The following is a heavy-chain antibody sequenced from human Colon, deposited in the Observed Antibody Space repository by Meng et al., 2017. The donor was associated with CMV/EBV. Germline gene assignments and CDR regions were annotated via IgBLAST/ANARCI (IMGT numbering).Heavy chain of an antibody. D-gene: IGHD2-15*01. Sequence: SGPTLVKPTQTLTVTCTFSGFSLTTSGEGVGWIRQPPGKALEWLAVIHSNDDKRYSPTLKSRLTITKDTSNNQVVLTMTSLDPVDTATYYCAKDSREFESSFDSWGQGSLVTVSS. V-gene: IGHV2-5*01. CDR3: AKDSREFESSFDS. J-gene: IGHJ4*02. CDR1: GFSLTTSGEG. CDR2: IHSNDDK.